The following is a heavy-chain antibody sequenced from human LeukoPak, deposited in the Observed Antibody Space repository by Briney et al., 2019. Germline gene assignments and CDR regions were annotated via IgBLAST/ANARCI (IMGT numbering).Heavy chain of an antibody. Sequence: ASVKVSCKATGFTFTSSAVQWVRQARGQRLEWIGWIVVGSGNTNYAQRFQERVTITRDMSTSTAYMELSSLRSEDTAVYYCAADTVFTDAFDIWGQGTMVTVSS. CDR2: IVVGSGNT. D-gene: IGHD4-11*01. J-gene: IGHJ3*02. CDR3: AADTVFTDAFDI. CDR1: GFTFTSSA. V-gene: IGHV1-58*01.